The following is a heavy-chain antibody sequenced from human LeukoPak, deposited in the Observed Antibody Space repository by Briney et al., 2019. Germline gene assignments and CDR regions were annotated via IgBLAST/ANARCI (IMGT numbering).Heavy chain of an antibody. D-gene: IGHD6-13*01. Sequence: ASVKVSCKGSGYTFTSYVISWVRQAPGQGLEWMGWISAYNGNTDYAQKVQGRVTMTTDTSTSTAYMELRSLRSDDTAVYYCARRIAAADAFDIWGQGTMVTVSS. CDR1: GYTFTSYV. V-gene: IGHV1-18*01. CDR3: ARRIAAADAFDI. CDR2: ISAYNGNT. J-gene: IGHJ3*02.